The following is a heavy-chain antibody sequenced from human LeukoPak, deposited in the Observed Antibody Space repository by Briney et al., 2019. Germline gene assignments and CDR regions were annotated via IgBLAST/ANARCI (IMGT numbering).Heavy chain of an antibody. CDR1: GGSISSYY. CDR2: IYYSGST. Sequence: SETLSLTCSVSGGSISSYYWIWIRQPPGKGLEWVGYIYYSGSTNYNPSLKSRVTISVDTSKNQFSLKLSSVTAADTAVYYCARGVLDYYYMDVWGKGTTVTVSS. J-gene: IGHJ6*03. CDR3: ARGVLDYYYMDV. V-gene: IGHV4-59*01.